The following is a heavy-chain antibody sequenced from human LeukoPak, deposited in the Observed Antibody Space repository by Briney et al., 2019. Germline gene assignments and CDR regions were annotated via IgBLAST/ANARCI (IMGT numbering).Heavy chain of an antibody. V-gene: IGHV3-74*01. J-gene: IGHJ4*02. D-gene: IGHD3-22*01. Sequence: GGSLRLSCAASGFTFSSYAMSWVRQAPGKGLVWVSRINSDGSSTNYADSVKGRFTISRDNAKNTVHLQMNSLRAEDTAVYYCARASGYYDSSGYQDIWGQGTLVTVSS. CDR1: GFTFSSYA. CDR2: INSDGSST. CDR3: ARASGYYDSSGYQDI.